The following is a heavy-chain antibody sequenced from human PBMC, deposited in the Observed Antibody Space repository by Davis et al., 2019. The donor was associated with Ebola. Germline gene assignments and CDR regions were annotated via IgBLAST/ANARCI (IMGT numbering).Heavy chain of an antibody. CDR2: INPNHDAG. J-gene: IGHJ5*02. Sequence: ASVQVSCKASGYTFSAYWLHWVRQAPGQGLEWMGIINPNHDAGSYAQSFEGRLSITRDMPANTVYMELRSLRSEDTAIYYCARAPGCGGDRCDGRNWFDAWGQGTLVTVSS. V-gene: IGHV1-46*01. CDR1: GYTFSAYW. D-gene: IGHD2-21*01. CDR3: ARAPGCGGDRCDGRNWFDA.